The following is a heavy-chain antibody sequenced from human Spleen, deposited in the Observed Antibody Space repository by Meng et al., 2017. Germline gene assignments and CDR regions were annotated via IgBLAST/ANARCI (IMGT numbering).Heavy chain of an antibody. V-gene: IGHV1-18*01. D-gene: IGHD6-19*01. Sequence: QVQLVQAGAEVKKPGASVTVSCNPSGYMFSTYTITWVRQAPGQGLEWMGRISGFKGNTNYAQKFQDRVTMTTDTSTTTAYMELMSLTSDDTAVYYCARDSPRGWCSCDYWGQGSLVTVSS. CDR3: ARDSPRGWCSCDY. CDR1: GYMFSTYT. J-gene: IGHJ4*02. CDR2: ISGFKGNT.